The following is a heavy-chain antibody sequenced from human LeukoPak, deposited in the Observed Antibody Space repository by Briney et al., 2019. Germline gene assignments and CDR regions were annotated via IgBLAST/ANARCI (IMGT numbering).Heavy chain of an antibody. J-gene: IGHJ5*02. CDR1: GGSISSSSYY. D-gene: IGHD3-10*01. CDR2: IYYGGST. CDR3: ARILWFGELTEIGWFDP. V-gene: IGHV4-39*01. Sequence: PSETLSLTCTVSGGSISSSSYYWGWIRQPPGKGLEWIGSIYYGGSTYYNPSLKSRVTISVDTSKNQFSLKLSSVTAADTAVYYCARILWFGELTEIGWFDPWGQGTLVTVSS.